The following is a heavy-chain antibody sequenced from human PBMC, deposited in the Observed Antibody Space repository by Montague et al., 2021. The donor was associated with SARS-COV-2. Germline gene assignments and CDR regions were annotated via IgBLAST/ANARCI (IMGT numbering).Heavy chain of an antibody. CDR2: IYYTGGT. D-gene: IGHD1-14*01. CDR1: GDSISSANYY. CDR3: ARGNITPSGFDI. V-gene: IGHV4-31*03. Sequence: TLSLTCTVPGDSISSANYYWNWIRQNPGKGLEWIGYIYYTGGTHYNPSLESRLTMSIDTSKSQFSLRLSSVTAADTAVYYCARGNITPSGFDIWDQGTVVTVSS. J-gene: IGHJ3*02.